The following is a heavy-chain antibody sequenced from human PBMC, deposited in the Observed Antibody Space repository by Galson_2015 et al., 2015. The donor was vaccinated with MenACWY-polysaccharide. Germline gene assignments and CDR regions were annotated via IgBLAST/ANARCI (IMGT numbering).Heavy chain of an antibody. CDR1: GFTFSSHW. J-gene: IGHJ6*04. CDR3: ARVGAYSHNCGGCNMDV. CDR2: ISGDGRST. D-gene: IGHD1-26*01. V-gene: IGHV3-74*01. Sequence: PRLSCAASGFTFSSHWMHWVRQAPGKGPVWLSRISGDGRSTDYAASVKGRFTISRDNARDTLYLQMNSLRADDMAVYYCARVGAYSHNCGGCNMDVWGKGTTIIVSS.